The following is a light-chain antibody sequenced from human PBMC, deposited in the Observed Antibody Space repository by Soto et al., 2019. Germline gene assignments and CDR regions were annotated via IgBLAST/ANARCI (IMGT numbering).Light chain of an antibody. V-gene: IGKV1-5*01. Sequence: DIQMIQSPSTLSASVGDRVTIPCRASQNINKWLAWYQQKPGKAPKLLILDASSLESGVPSRFSGSGSGTEFTLTINSLQSEDFATYYCQQYYNHPPTFGPGTKVDIK. CDR3: QQYYNHPPT. CDR1: QNINKW. CDR2: DAS. J-gene: IGKJ3*01.